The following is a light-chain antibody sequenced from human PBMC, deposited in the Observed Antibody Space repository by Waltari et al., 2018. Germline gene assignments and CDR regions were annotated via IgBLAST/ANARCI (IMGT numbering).Light chain of an antibody. CDR1: RGHSSHV. V-gene: IGLV4-69*01. Sequence: QLVLPQSPSASASLRASVKPTCTLSRGHSSHVIAWQQQQPETGPRYLMKVNSDGSHSKGDKLPDRFSGSSSGAEHYLTISSLQSEDEADYYCQTGGHGTWVFGGGTKLTVL. CDR3: QTGGHGTWV. J-gene: IGLJ3*02. CDR2: VNSDGSH.